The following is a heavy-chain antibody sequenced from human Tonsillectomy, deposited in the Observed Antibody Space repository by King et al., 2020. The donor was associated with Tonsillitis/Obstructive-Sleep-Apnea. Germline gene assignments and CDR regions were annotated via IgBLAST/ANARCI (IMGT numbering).Heavy chain of an antibody. V-gene: IGHV1-3*01. Sequence: QLVQSGAEVKKPGASVKVSCKASGYTFTSYAMHWVRQAPGQRLEWMGWINAGNGNTKYSQKFQGRVTITRDTSASTDYMELSRLRSEDTAVYYCARGSQDIVVLPAGDYWGQGTLVTVSS. D-gene: IGHD2-2*01. CDR2: INAGNGNT. CDR1: GYTFTSYA. CDR3: ARGSQDIVVLPAGDY. J-gene: IGHJ4*02.